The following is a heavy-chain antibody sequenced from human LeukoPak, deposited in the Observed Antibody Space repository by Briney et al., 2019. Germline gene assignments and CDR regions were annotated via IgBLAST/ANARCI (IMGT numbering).Heavy chain of an antibody. J-gene: IGHJ4*02. D-gene: IGHD6-13*01. CDR3: ARDPDRIAAAGTYFDY. V-gene: IGHV1-46*01. Sequence: ASVKVSCKASGDSFTTYSMHWVRQAPGQGLEWMGMINPRGGATSYAQKFQGRVTMTRDMSTSTVYMELSSLRSEDTAVYYCARDPDRIAAAGTYFDYWGQGTLVTVSS. CDR1: GDSFTTYS. CDR2: INPRGGAT.